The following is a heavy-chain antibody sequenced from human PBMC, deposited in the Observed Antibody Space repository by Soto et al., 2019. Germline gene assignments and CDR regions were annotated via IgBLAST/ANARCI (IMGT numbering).Heavy chain of an antibody. CDR1: GGSISSGGYS. CDR3: ASHSYDSSGYSPPGY. V-gene: IGHV4-30-2*01. CDR2: IYHSGST. J-gene: IGHJ4*02. D-gene: IGHD3-22*01. Sequence: SENLSLTCAVSGGSISSGGYSWSWIRQPPGKGLEWIGYIYHSGSTYYNPSLKSRVTISVDRSKNQFSLKLSSVTAADTAVYYCASHSYDSSGYSPPGYWGQGTLVT.